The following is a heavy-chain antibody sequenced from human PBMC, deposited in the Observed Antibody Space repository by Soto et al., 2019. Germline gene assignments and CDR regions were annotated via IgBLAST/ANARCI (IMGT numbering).Heavy chain of an antibody. D-gene: IGHD1-26*01. Sequence: PGGSPGLSWESSGFPFSNYLMHWVRQVPGEGLVWVSSINNDGSRTWYADSVRGRIAMSRDNARNLVYLQMNSLRAEDTAVYYCGTTFEYWGQGALVTVSS. CDR2: INNDGSRT. J-gene: IGHJ4*02. CDR1: GFPFSNYL. V-gene: IGHV3-74*01. CDR3: GTTFEY.